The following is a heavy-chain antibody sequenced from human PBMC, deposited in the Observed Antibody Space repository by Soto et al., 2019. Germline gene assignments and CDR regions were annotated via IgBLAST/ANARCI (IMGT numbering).Heavy chain of an antibody. D-gene: IGHD2-21*02. CDR3: TRLMGAYCGGDCYSGVGNWFDP. J-gene: IGHJ5*02. V-gene: IGHV3-73*01. Sequence: GGSLRLSCAASGFAFSGSAMHWVRQASGKGPEWVGRIRSKANSYATAYAASVKGRFTISRDDSKNTAYLQMNSLKTEDTAVYYCTRLMGAYCGGDCYSGVGNWFDPWGQGTLVTVSS. CDR2: IRSKANSYAT. CDR1: GFAFSGSA.